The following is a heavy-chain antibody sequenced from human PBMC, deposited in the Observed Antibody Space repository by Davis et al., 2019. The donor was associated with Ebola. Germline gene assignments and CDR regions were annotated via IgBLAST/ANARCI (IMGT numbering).Heavy chain of an antibody. J-gene: IGHJ5*02. D-gene: IGHD1-1*01. V-gene: IGHV1-2*04. CDR3: AREGGSTNWFDP. Sequence: ASVKVSCKASGYTFTGYYMHWVRQAPGQGLEWMGWINPNSGGTNYAQKFQGWVTMTRDTSISTAYMELRSLRSDATAVYYCAREGGSTNWFDPWGQGTLVTVSS. CDR1: GYTFTGYY. CDR2: INPNSGGT.